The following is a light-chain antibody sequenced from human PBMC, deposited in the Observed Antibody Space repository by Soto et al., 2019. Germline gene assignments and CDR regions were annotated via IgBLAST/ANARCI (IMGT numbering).Light chain of an antibody. J-gene: IGKJ2*01. V-gene: IGKV4-1*01. CDR2: WAS. Sequence: DIVMTQSPDSLAVSLGERASINCKSSQSVLHNSNNYNYLAWYQQKPGQPPKLLIYWASTRESGVPDRFSGSGSGTDLTLTISSLQAEDVAVYYCQQYFLIPHTFGQGTKLEIK. CDR1: QSVLHNSNNYNY. CDR3: QQYFLIPHT.